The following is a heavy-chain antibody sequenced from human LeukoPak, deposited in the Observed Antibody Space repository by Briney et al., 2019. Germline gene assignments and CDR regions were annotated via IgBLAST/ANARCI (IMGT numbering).Heavy chain of an antibody. V-gene: IGHV1-2*02. D-gene: IGHD1-7*01. CDR1: GYTFTDCY. J-gene: IGHJ5*02. CDR3: ARVRMSGITYGCFDP. CDR2: INPNSGGT. Sequence: GASVKVSCKASGYTFTDCYMHWVRQAPGQGLEWMGWINPNSGGTNYAQQFQGRVTMTTDTSITTAYMELSRLRSDDTAVYYCARVRMSGITYGCFDPWGQGTLVTVSS.